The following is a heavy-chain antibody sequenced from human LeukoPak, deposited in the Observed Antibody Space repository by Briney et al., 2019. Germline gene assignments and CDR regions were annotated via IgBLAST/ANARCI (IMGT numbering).Heavy chain of an antibody. CDR3: ARHGFRYFDL. CDR2: INHSGST. CDR1: GFTFSSYS. D-gene: IGHD3-10*01. J-gene: IGHJ2*01. V-gene: IGHV4-34*01. Sequence: GSLRLSCAASGFTFSSYSMNWVRQPPGKGLEWIGEINHSGSTNYNPSLKSRVTISVDTSKNQFSLKLSSVTAADTAVYYCARHGFRYFDLWGRGTLVTVSS.